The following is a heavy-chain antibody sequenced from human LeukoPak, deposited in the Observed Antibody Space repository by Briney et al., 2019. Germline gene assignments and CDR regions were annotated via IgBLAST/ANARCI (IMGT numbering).Heavy chain of an antibody. D-gene: IGHD6-13*01. CDR2: INHSGST. Sequence: SETLSLTCAVYGGSFSGYYWSWIRQPPGKGLEWIGEINHSGSTNYNPSLKSRVTISVDTSKNQFSLKLSSVTAADTAVYYCARRRAAAGRAVDIWGQGTMVTVSS. CDR3: ARRRAAAGRAVDI. V-gene: IGHV4-34*01. J-gene: IGHJ3*02. CDR1: GGSFSGYY.